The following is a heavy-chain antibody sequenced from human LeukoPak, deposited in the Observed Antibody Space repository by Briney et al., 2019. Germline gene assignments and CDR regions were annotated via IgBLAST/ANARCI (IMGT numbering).Heavy chain of an antibody. V-gene: IGHV5-51*01. CDR2: IFPGASAT. CDR3: ARLRYSSPWYRFDYFDY. J-gene: IGHJ4*02. Sequence: AGESLKISGQCSGSIFSSYWIGGGRRLPGKGVEGMGSIFPGASATRSSPSFPGPVPISAAKSISPAYLPWSSLKASDSAMYYCARLRYSSPWYRFDYFDYWGQGTLVTVSS. D-gene: IGHD6-13*01. CDR1: GSIFSSYW.